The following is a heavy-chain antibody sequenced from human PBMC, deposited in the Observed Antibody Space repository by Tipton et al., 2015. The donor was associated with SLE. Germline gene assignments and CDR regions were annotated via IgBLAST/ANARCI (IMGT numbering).Heavy chain of an antibody. J-gene: IGHJ3*02. V-gene: IGHV4-61*01. CDR1: GGSVSSGSYY. D-gene: IGHD5-12*01. CDR3: ASSLIVADAGDAFDI. CDR2: IYYSGST. Sequence: LSLTCTVSGGSVSSGSYYWSCIRQPPGKGLEWIGYIYYSGSTNYNPSLKSRVTISVDTSKNQFSLKLSSVTAADTAVYYCASSLIVADAGDAFDIWDQGTMVTVSS.